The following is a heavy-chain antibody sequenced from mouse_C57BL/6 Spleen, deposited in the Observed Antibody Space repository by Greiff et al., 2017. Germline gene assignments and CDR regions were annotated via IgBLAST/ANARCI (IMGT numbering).Heavy chain of an antibody. CDR1: GYTFTSYW. D-gene: IGHD1-1*01. CDR3: AREYYGSSPYYYAMDY. Sequence: QVQLQQSGAELAKPGASVKLSCKASGYTFTSYWMHWVKQRPGQGLEWIGYINPSSGYTKYNQKFKDKATLTADKSSSTAYMQLSSLTYEDSAVYYCAREYYGSSPYYYAMDYWGQGTSDTVSS. V-gene: IGHV1-7*01. CDR2: INPSSGYT. J-gene: IGHJ4*01.